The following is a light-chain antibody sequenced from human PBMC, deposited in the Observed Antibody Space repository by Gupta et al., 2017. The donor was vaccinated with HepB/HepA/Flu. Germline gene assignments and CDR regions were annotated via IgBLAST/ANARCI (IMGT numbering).Light chain of an antibody. V-gene: IGLV4-60*03. J-gene: IGLJ1*01. CDR2: IEGSGTY. CDR3: ETWDSNTV. Sequence: QPVLTQSSSASASLGSSDKLTCTLSSGHSTYIIAWHQQQPGKAPRYLMKIEGSGTYNKGSGIPDRFSGSSSGADRYLTISNLQSEDEADYYCETWDSNTVFRTGTKVTVL. CDR1: SGHSTYI.